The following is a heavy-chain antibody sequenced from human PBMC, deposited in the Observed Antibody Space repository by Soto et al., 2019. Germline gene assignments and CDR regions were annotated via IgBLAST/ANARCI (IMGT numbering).Heavy chain of an antibody. CDR2: IIPIPGTA. V-gene: IGHV1-69*01. CDR3: ARSQGSSTSLEIYYYYYYGMDV. Sequence: QVQLVQSGAEVKKPGSSVKVSCKASGGTFSSYAISWVRQAPGQGLEWMGGIIPIPGTANYAQKFQGRVTITAGESTSTADMELSSLRSEDTAVYYCARSQGSSTSLEIYYYYYYGMDVWGQGTTVTVSS. CDR1: GGTFSSYA. J-gene: IGHJ6*02. D-gene: IGHD2-2*01.